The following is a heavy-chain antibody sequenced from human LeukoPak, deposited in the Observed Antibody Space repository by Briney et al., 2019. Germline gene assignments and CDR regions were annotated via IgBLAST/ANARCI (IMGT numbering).Heavy chain of an antibody. Sequence: ASVKVSCQASGYTFTGYYMHWVRQAPGQGLEWMGWINPNSGGTNYAQKFQGRVTMTRDTPISTAYMELSRLRSDDTAVYYCARSRSSSSYFDLWGRGTLVTVPS. CDR2: INPNSGGT. CDR1: GYTFTGYY. J-gene: IGHJ2*01. V-gene: IGHV1-2*02. D-gene: IGHD6-13*01. CDR3: ARSRSSSSYFDL.